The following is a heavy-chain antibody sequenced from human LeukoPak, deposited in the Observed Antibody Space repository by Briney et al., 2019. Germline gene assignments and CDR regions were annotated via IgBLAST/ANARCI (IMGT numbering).Heavy chain of an antibody. D-gene: IGHD3-22*01. CDR1: GGSITSGNW. CDR3: ARHGRTRYSSSSGYYFDY. Sequence: SETLSLTCAVSGGSITSGNWWSWVRQPPGKGLEYVGEIYHTGTTNYNPSLKSRVTISVDTSKNQFSLKLSSVTAADTAVYYCARHGRTRYSSSSGYYFDYWGQGTLVTVSS. CDR2: IYHTGTT. V-gene: IGHV4-4*02. J-gene: IGHJ4*02.